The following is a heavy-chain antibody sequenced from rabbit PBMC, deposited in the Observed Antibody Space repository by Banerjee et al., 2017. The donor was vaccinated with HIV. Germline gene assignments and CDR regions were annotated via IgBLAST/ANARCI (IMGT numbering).Heavy chain of an antibody. V-gene: IGHV1S40*01. CDR3: ARSLTTNSNL. CDR2: MDTHGSFST. D-gene: IGHD4-1*01. CDR1: GFSFSNYG. Sequence: QSLEESGGDLVKPGASLTLTCTASGFSFSNYGISWVRQAPGKGLEWVAWMDTHGSFSTDYASWAKGRFTISKTSSTTVTLQMTSLTAADTATYFCARSLTTNSNLWGQGTLVTVS. J-gene: IGHJ4*01.